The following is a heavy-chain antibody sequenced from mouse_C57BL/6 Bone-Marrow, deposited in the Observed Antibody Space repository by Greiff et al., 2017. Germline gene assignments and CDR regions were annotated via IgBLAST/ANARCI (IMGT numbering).Heavy chain of an antibody. J-gene: IGHJ3*01. CDR3: ATYYDYSWFAY. V-gene: IGHV2-9-1*01. D-gene: IGHD2-4*01. CDR1: GFSLTSYA. Sequence: QVQLKQSGPGLVAPSQSLTITCTVSGFSLTSYAISWVRQPPGKGLEWLGVIWTGGGTNYNSALKSRLSISKDNSKSQVFLQMNRLQTDDTARYYCATYYDYSWFAYWGQGTLVTVSA. CDR2: IWTGGGT.